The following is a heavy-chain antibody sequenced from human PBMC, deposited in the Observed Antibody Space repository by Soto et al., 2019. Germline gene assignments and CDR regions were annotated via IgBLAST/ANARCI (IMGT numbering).Heavy chain of an antibody. CDR1: GGSVTNSSYY. CDR2: VYYRGRS. J-gene: IGHJ4*02. D-gene: IGHD2-15*01. CDR3: AGLRGYAGSPIDY. Sequence: PSETLCLTCTVSGGSVTNSSYYWGWIRQSAGKGLEWIGSVYYRGRSYSKSSVKSRDTISVDTSKNQFSLNLNSVTASDTAVYYCAGLRGYAGSPIDYWGKG. V-gene: IGHV4-39*01.